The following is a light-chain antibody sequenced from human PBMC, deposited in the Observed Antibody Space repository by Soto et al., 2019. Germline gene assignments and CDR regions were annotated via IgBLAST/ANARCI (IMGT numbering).Light chain of an antibody. J-gene: IGKJ5*01. CDR2: AAS. CDR3: EQTYSTPVT. CDR1: QNIYNY. V-gene: IGKV1-39*01. Sequence: DIPITQSPSSPSASVGDRVTVTCRTSQNIYNYLNWYQQKPGKAPKLLIYAASSVQSGVPLRFSGSGSGTDFTLTISSLQPEDFATYYCEQTYSTPVTFGQGTRLEIK.